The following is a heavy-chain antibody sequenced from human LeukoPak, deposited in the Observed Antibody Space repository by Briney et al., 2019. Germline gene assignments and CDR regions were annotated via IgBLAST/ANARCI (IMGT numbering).Heavy chain of an antibody. CDR3: AREEQSGSYVPFNP. CDR2: ISAYNGNT. Sequence: ASVKVSCKASGYTFTSYGISWVRQAPGQGLEWMGWISAYNGNTNYAQKLQGRVTTTTDTSTSTAYMELRSLRSDDTAVYYCAREEQSGSYVPFNPWGQGTLVTVSS. D-gene: IGHD1-26*01. V-gene: IGHV1-18*01. J-gene: IGHJ5*02. CDR1: GYTFTSYG.